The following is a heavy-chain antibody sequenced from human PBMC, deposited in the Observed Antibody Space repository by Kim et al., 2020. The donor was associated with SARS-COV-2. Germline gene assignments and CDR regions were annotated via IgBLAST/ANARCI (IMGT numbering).Heavy chain of an antibody. CDR1: GGSFSGYY. CDR3: ARGPTGLRFLEWYYGMDV. CDR2: INHSGST. Sequence: SETLSLTCAVYGGSFSGYYWSWIRQPPGKGLEWIGEINHSGSTNYNPSLKSRVTISVDTSKNQFSLKLSSVTAADTAVYYCARGPTGLRFLEWYYGMDVWGQGTTVTVSS. J-gene: IGHJ6*02. V-gene: IGHV4-34*01. D-gene: IGHD3-3*01.